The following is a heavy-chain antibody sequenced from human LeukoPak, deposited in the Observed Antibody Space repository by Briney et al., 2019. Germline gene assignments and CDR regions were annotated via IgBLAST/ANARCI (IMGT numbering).Heavy chain of an antibody. J-gene: IGHJ6*03. V-gene: IGHV4-39*01. Sequence: PSETLSLTCTVSGGSISSSSYLWGWIRQPPGKGLEWIGNIYYSGGTYYNPSLKSRVTIPLDTSKNQFSLKLSSVTAADTAVYYCASVRRGFGESSKYYAYYYMGVWGKGTTVTISS. CDR1: GGSISSSSYL. D-gene: IGHD3-10*01. CDR3: ASVRRGFGESSKYYAYYYMGV. CDR2: IYYSGGT.